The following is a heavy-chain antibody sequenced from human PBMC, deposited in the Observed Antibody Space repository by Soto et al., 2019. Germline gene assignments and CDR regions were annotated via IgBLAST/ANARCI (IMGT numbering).Heavy chain of an antibody. V-gene: IGHV1-18*01. CDR2: INVYNGNT. D-gene: IGHD3-10*01. J-gene: IGHJ4*02. Sequence: QVQLVQSGAEVKKPGASVKVSCKASGYTFTSYGISWVRQAPGQGLEWMGWINVYNGNTNYAQKLQGRVTMTTDTSTSPAYLDLRSLRSDDTAVYFCARATSRGEYDYWGQGTLVTVSS. CDR1: GYTFTSYG. CDR3: ARATSRGEYDY.